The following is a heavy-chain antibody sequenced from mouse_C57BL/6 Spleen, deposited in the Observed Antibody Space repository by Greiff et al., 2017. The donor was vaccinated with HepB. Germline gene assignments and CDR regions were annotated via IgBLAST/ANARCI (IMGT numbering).Heavy chain of an antibody. CDR2: ILPGSGST. Sequence: VKLQQSGAELMKPGASVKLSCKATGYTFTGYWIEWVKQRPRHGLEWIGEILPGSGSTNYNEKFKGKATFTADTSSNTAYMQFSSLTTEDSAIYYCARRGITTVVAFDYWGQGTTLTVSS. J-gene: IGHJ2*01. D-gene: IGHD1-1*01. V-gene: IGHV1-9*01. CDR3: ARRGITTVVAFDY. CDR1: GYTFTGYW.